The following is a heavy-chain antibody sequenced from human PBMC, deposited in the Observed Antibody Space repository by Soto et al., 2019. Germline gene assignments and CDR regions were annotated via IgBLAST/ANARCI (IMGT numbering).Heavy chain of an antibody. V-gene: IGHV3-33*01. CDR3: SIAAAGTNFDY. D-gene: IGHD6-13*01. J-gene: IGHJ4*02. CDR2: IWYDGSYK. CDR1: GFTFSSYG. Sequence: QVQLVESGGGVVQPGRSLRLSCAASGFTFSSYGMHWVRQAPGKGLEWVAVIWYDGSYKYYADSVKGRFTISRDNSKNTLNLQMNILRAEDTAVYYCSIAAAGTNFDYWGQGTLVTVS.